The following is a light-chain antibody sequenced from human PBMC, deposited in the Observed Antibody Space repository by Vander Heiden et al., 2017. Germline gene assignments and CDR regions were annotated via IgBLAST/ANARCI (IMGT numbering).Light chain of an antibody. CDR3: ATWDDSLNDYV. Sequence: SVLSPPPSAPGTPGPRITTSCSGRSSNLGSNTVNWYQQLPGTAPKLLIYSNNQRPSGVPDRFSGSKSGTSASLAISGLQSEDEADYYCATWDDSLNDYVFGTGTKVTVL. V-gene: IGLV1-44*01. CDR2: SNN. CDR1: SSNLGSNT. J-gene: IGLJ1*01.